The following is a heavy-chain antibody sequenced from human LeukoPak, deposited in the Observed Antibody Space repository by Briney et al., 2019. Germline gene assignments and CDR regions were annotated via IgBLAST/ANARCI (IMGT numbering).Heavy chain of an antibody. Sequence: GSLRLSCAASGFTFSSYSMNWVRQAPGKGLEWVSSISSSSSYIYYADSVKGRFTISRDNAKNSLYLQMNSLRAEDTAVYYCARFSQYYDSPTHYLDYWGQGILVTVSS. V-gene: IGHV3-21*01. J-gene: IGHJ4*02. CDR1: GFTFSSYS. CDR3: ARFSQYYDSPTHYLDY. D-gene: IGHD3-16*01. CDR2: ISSSSSYI.